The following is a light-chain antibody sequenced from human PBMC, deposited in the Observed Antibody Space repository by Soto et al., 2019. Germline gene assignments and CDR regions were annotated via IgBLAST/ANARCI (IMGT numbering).Light chain of an antibody. CDR3: QQYNSYWT. Sequence: DIQMTQSPSTLSASVGDRVTITCRASQSISSWLAWYQQKPGKAPNLLIYKASSLESGVPSRFSGSGSGTEFTLTISSLQPDDFATYYCQQYNSYWTCGQGTKVEIK. CDR2: KAS. CDR1: QSISSW. V-gene: IGKV1-5*03. J-gene: IGKJ1*01.